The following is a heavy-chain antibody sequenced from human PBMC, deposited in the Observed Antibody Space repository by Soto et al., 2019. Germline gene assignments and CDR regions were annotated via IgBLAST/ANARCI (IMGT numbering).Heavy chain of an antibody. CDR2: INPSGGST. J-gene: IGHJ4*02. Sequence: QVQLVQSGAEVKKPGASVKVSCKASGYTFTSYYMHWVRQAPGQGLEWMGIINPSGGSTSYAQKFQGRVTMTRDTSTSTVYMELSSLRSEDTAVYYCARAGVGDYYDSSGYLFDYWGQGTLVTVSS. CDR3: ARAGVGDYYDSSGYLFDY. V-gene: IGHV1-46*01. CDR1: GYTFTSYY. D-gene: IGHD3-22*01.